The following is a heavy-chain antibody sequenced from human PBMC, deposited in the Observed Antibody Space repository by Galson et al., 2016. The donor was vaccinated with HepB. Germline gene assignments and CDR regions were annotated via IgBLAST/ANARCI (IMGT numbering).Heavy chain of an antibody. J-gene: IGHJ6*02. CDR2: ISGDGTNK. V-gene: IGHV3-30*04. CDR3: ARDQGKYYSGSGRHPYGLDG. CDR1: GFTFSNFP. Sequence: SLRLSCAASGFTFSNFPIHWVRQPPGKGLEWVAAISGDGTNKWYADSVKGRFTVSGDNSKNTLYLQMRSLRAEDTAVYYCARDQGKYYSGSGRHPYGLDGWGQGTTVTVSS. D-gene: IGHD3-10*01.